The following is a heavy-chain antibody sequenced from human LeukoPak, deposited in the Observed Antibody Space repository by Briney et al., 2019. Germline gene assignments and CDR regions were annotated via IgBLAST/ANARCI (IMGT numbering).Heavy chain of an antibody. Sequence: SGRSLRRSCAASGFTFSSYGMHWVRQAPGKGLEWVAVISYDGSNKYYADSVKGRFTISRDNSKNTLYLQMNSLRAEDTAVYYCAKDHDDYGIVDYWGQGTLVTVSS. CDR1: GFTFSSYG. V-gene: IGHV3-30*18. CDR3: AKDHDDYGIVDY. D-gene: IGHD4-17*01. CDR2: ISYDGSNK. J-gene: IGHJ4*02.